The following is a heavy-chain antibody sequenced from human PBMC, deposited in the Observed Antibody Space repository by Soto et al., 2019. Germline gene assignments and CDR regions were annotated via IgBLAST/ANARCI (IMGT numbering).Heavy chain of an antibody. CDR1: GYTFTSYD. V-gene: IGHV1-69*13. Sequence: SVKVSCKASGYTFTSYDISWVRQAPGQGLEWMGGIIPIFGTANYAQKFQGRVTITADESTSTAYMELSSLRSEDTAVYYCARDSGEDIVATILDYWGQGTLVTVSS. CDR3: ARDSGEDIVATILDY. D-gene: IGHD5-12*01. J-gene: IGHJ4*02. CDR2: IIPIFGTA.